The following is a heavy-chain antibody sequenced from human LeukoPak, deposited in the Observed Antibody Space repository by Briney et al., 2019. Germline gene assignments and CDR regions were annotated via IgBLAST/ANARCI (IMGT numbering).Heavy chain of an antibody. V-gene: IGHV1-2*02. D-gene: IGHD3-9*01. CDR3: ARSPDILTGEKFDY. CDR2: TNPNSGGT. J-gene: IGHJ4*02. Sequence: GASVKVSCKASGYTFTGYYMHWVRQAPGQGLEWMGWTNPNSGGTNYAQKFQGRVTMTRDTSISTAYMELSRLRFDDTAVYYCARSPDILTGEKFDYWGQGTLVTVSS. CDR1: GYTFTGYY.